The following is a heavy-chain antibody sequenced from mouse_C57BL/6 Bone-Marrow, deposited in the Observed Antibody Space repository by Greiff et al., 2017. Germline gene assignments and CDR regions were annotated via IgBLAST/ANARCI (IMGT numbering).Heavy chain of an antibody. D-gene: IGHD1-1*01. Sequence: VQLQQSGAELVRPGTSVKVSCKASGYAFTNYLIEWVKQRPGQGLEWIGVINPGSGGTNYNEKFKGKATLTADKSSSTAYMQLSSLTSEDSAVYFCARPDYYGSSLSFDYWGQGTTLTVSS. V-gene: IGHV1-54*01. CDR2: INPGSGGT. CDR1: GYAFTNYL. J-gene: IGHJ2*01. CDR3: ARPDYYGSSLSFDY.